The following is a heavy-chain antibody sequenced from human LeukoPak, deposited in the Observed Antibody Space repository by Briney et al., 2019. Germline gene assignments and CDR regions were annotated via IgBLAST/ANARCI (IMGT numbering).Heavy chain of an antibody. V-gene: IGHV3-74*01. CDR3: ARWGVAGLRGPYYYGMDV. CDR1: GFTFSSYW. D-gene: IGHD6-19*01. CDR2: INSDGSST. Sequence: PGGSLRLSCAASGFTFSSYWMHWVRQAPGKGLVWVSRINSDGSSTSYADSVKGRFTISRDNAKNTLYLQMNSLRAEDTAVYYCARWGVAGLRGPYYYGMDVWGQGTTVTVSS. J-gene: IGHJ6*02.